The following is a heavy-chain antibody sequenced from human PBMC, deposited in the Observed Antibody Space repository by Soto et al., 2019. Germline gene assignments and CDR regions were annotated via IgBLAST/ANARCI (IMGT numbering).Heavy chain of an antibody. Sequence: ASVKVSCKASGYTFTSYYMHWVRQAPGQGLEWMGIINPSGGSTSYAQKFQGRVTMTRDTSTSTVYMELSSLRSEDTAVYYCARDPITGTTNNWFDPWGQGTLVTVSS. CDR1: GYTFTSYY. V-gene: IGHV1-46*03. J-gene: IGHJ5*02. D-gene: IGHD1-7*01. CDR3: ARDPITGTTNNWFDP. CDR2: INPSGGST.